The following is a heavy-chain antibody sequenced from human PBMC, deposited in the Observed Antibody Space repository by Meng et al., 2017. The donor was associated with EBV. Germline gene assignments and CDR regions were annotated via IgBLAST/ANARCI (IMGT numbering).Heavy chain of an antibody. CDR3: VRELVGGTFDY. V-gene: IGHV1-46*01. D-gene: IGHD1/OR15-1a*01. CDR1: VSTFTTYY. Sequence: GQRVGAVVRWKKPGATGTVSCKAAVSTFTTYYLHWVPPAPGQGLEWMGIIIPAGGNTNYAQKFRGRFTMTRDTSTSTVYMDLSILTSEDTAVYYCVRELVGGTFDYWGQGTLVTVSS. CDR2: IIPAGGNT. J-gene: IGHJ4*02.